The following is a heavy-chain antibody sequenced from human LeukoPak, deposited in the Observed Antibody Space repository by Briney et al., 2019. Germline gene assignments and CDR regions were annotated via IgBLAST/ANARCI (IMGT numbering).Heavy chain of an antibody. V-gene: IGHV4-34*01. D-gene: IGHD2-2*02. Sequence: SETLSLTCAVYGGSFSGYYWSWIRQPPGKGLEWIGEINHSGSTNYNPSLKSRVTISVDTSKNQFSLKLSSVTAADTAVYYCARGCSSTSCYTVDYWGQGTLVTVSS. CDR2: INHSGST. J-gene: IGHJ4*02. CDR1: GGSFSGYY. CDR3: ARGCSSTSCYTVDY.